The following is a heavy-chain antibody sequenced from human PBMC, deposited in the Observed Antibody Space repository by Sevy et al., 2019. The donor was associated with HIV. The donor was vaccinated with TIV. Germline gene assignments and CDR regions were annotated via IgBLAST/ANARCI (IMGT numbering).Heavy chain of an antibody. CDR3: AKAPNTYYYDSSGYSDAFDI. CDR2: ISWNSGSI. CDR1: GFTFDDYA. Sequence: SLKISCAASGFTFDDYAMHWVRQAPGKGLEWVSGISWNSGSIGYADSVKGRFTISRDNAKNSLYLQMNSLRAEDTALYYCAKAPNTYYYDSSGYSDAFDIWGQGTMVTVSS. D-gene: IGHD3-22*01. J-gene: IGHJ3*02. V-gene: IGHV3-9*01.